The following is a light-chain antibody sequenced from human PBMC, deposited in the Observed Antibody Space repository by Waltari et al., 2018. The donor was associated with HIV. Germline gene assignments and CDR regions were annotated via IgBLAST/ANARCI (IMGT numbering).Light chain of an antibody. CDR2: VGTGGSVG. CDR1: SGYSNYK. J-gene: IGLJ1*01. V-gene: IGLV9-49*01. Sequence: QPVLTQPPSASASLGASVTLTCTLSSGYSNYKVDWYHQRPGTGTRFVMRVGTGGSVGSKGDGIPDRFSVLGSGLNRYLTIKNIQEEDESDYHCGADLGSGSNFVYVFGTGTKVTVL. CDR3: GADLGSGSNFVYV.